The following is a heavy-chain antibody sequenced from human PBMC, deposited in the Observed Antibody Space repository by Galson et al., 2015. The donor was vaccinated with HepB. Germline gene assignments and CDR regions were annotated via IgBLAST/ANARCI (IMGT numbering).Heavy chain of an antibody. CDR2: IYHSGST. CDR3: ARVPPDSSGYYADY. Sequence: TLSLTCAVSGGSISSGGYSWSWIRRPPGKGLEWIGYIYHSGSTYYNPSLKSRVTISVDRSKNQFSLKLSSVTAADTAVYYCARVPPDSSGYYADYWGQGTLVTVSS. CDR1: GGSISSGGYS. V-gene: IGHV4-30-2*01. D-gene: IGHD3-22*01. J-gene: IGHJ4*02.